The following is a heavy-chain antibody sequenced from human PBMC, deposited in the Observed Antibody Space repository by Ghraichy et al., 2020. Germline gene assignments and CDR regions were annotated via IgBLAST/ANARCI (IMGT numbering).Heavy chain of an antibody. CDR1: GGSISSYY. J-gene: IGHJ6*02. D-gene: IGHD2-21*02. V-gene: IGHV4-59*01. Sequence: SETLSLTCTVSGGSISSYYWSWIRQPPGKGLEWIGYIYYSGSTNYNPSLKSRVTISVDTSKNQFSLKLSSVTAADTAVYYCASSDCGGDCYSGSSNYYYYGMDVWGQGTTVTVSS. CDR3: ASSDCGGDCYSGSSNYYYYGMDV. CDR2: IYYSGST.